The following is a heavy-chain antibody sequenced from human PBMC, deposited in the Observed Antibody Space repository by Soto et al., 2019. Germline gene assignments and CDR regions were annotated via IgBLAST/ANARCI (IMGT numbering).Heavy chain of an antibody. Sequence: QLQLQESGPGLVKPSETLSLTCTVSGGSISSSSYYWGWIRQPPGKGLEWIGSIYYSGSTYYNPSLKSRVTISVDTSKNQCYLTLSSVTAADTAVYYCAASTPGIAVAGPGGACDIWGQGTMFTVAS. J-gene: IGHJ3*02. CDR3: AASTPGIAVAGPGGACDI. V-gene: IGHV4-39*01. CDR1: GGSISSSSYY. D-gene: IGHD6-19*01. CDR2: IYYSGST.